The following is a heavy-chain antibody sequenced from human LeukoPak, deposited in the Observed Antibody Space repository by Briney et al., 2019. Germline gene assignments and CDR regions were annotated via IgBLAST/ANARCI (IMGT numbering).Heavy chain of an antibody. CDR2: IYYTGSA. D-gene: IGHD5-18*01. V-gene: IGHV4-59*01. Sequence: SETLSLTCSVSGGSINGNYWSWIRQPPGKGREWIGYIYYTGSANYHPSLKSRVTISVDTSKNQLSMNLTSVTAADTAVYFCARVRFSYGYGLDYWGQGTLVTVSS. J-gene: IGHJ4*02. CDR3: ARVRFSYGYGLDY. CDR1: GGSINGNY.